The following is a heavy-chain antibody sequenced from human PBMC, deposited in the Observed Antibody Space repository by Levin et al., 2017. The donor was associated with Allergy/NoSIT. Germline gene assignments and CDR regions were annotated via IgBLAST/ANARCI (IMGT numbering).Heavy chain of an antibody. V-gene: IGHV4-59*01. CDR3: ARDLAAAAGRWFDP. D-gene: IGHD6-13*01. Sequence: KSSETLSLTCTVSGGSISSYYWSWIRQPPGKGLEWIGYIYYSGSTNYNPSLKSRVTISVDTSKNQFSLKLSSVTAADTAVYYCARDLAAAAGRWFDPWGQGTLVTVSS. J-gene: IGHJ5*02. CDR1: GGSISSYY. CDR2: IYYSGST.